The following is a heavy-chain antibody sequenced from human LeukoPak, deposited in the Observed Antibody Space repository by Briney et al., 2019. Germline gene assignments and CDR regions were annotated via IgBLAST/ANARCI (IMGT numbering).Heavy chain of an antibody. Sequence: PGGSLRLSCVASGFTFSNYAMTWVRQAPGKGLEQVAGIWGDDDKTVYGDAVKGRFTISRDNSKNTLYLQMNSLRADDTAVYYCAKTQGYYDAWGQGALVTVSS. D-gene: IGHD2-15*01. CDR3: AKTQGYYDA. CDR1: GFTFSNYA. CDR2: IWGDDDKT. J-gene: IGHJ5*02. V-gene: IGHV3-23*01.